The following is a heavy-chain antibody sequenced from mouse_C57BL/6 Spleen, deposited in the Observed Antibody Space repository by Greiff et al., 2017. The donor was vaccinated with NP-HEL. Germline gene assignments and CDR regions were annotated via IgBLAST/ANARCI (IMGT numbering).Heavy chain of an antibody. CDR3: ARRTTVVEDYYAMDY. J-gene: IGHJ4*01. CDR2: INPSSGYT. D-gene: IGHD1-1*01. Sequence: QVQLQQSGAELARPGASVKMSCKASGYTFTSYTMHWVKQRPGQGLEWIGYINPSSGYTKYNQKFKDKATLTADKSSSTAYMQLSSLTSEDSAVYHCARRTTVVEDYYAMDYWGQGTSVTVSS. CDR1: GYTFTSYT. V-gene: IGHV1-4*01.